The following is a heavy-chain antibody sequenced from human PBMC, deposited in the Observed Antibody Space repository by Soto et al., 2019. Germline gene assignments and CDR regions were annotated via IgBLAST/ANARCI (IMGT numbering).Heavy chain of an antibody. Sequence: PSETLSLTCTVSGGSISSSSYYWGWIRQPPGKGLEWIGSIYYSGSTYYNPSLKSRVTISVDTSKNQFSLKLSSVTAADTAVYYCARPGYGSVDYWGQGTLVTVSS. CDR1: GGSISSSSYY. J-gene: IGHJ4*02. CDR2: IYYSGST. D-gene: IGHD5-18*01. CDR3: ARPGYGSVDY. V-gene: IGHV4-39*01.